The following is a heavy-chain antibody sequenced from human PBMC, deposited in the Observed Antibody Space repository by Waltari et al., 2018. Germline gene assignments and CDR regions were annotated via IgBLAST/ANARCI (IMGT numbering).Heavy chain of an antibody. Sequence: QVQLVQSGAEVKKPGASVRVSCKASGYTFTTYAVHWVRQAPGQRLEWIAWINAGNGNTKYSQRFQGRVTITRDTSASTAYMELSTLRSEDTAVYYCVREGPDYYDSGYDYWGQGTLVTVSS. V-gene: IGHV1-3*01. D-gene: IGHD5-12*01. CDR3: VREGPDYYDSGYDY. CDR2: INAGNGNT. CDR1: GYTFTTYA. J-gene: IGHJ4*02.